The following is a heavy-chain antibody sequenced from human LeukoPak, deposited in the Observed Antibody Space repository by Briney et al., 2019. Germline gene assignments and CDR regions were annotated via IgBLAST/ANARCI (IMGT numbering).Heavy chain of an antibody. CDR2: LYPGVST. J-gene: IGHJ6*03. V-gene: IGHV4-4*07. CDR3: ARLKFYDSTGYSPGHYMDV. D-gene: IGHD3-22*01. Sequence: PSETLSLTCTVSGGPIYSYYWSWIRQTAGKGLEWIGRLYPGVSTNYNPSLKSRVTMSVDTSKNQFALKLSAVTAADTAVYYCARLKFYDSTGYSPGHYMDVWDKGTTVTVSS. CDR1: GGPIYSYY.